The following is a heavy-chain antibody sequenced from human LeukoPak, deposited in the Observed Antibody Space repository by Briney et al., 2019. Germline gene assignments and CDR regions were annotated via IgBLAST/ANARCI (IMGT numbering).Heavy chain of an antibody. J-gene: IGHJ4*02. Sequence: PSETLSLTCAVSGVSISSSNWWSWVRQPPGKGLEWIGEIYHSGSTNYNPSLKIRVTISVDKSKNQFSLKLSSVTAADTAVYYCARFAAAGNFDYWGQGTLVTVSS. CDR3: ARFAAAGNFDY. CDR1: GVSISSSNW. V-gene: IGHV4-4*02. CDR2: IYHSGST. D-gene: IGHD6-13*01.